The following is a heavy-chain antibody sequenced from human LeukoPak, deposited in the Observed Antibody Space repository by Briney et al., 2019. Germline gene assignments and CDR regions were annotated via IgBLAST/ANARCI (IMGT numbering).Heavy chain of an antibody. CDR2: IEASENT. CDR1: GGYIGSYY. Sequence: SETLSLTCTVSGGYIGSYYWSWIRQPAGKGLEWIGRIEASENTDYNPSLKSRVTMSVDMSTSQFSLRLTSVTAADTAVYYCAREGDYGDYSKSFYYMDVWGKGTTVTVPS. D-gene: IGHD4-17*01. J-gene: IGHJ6*03. CDR3: AREGDYGDYSKSFYYMDV. V-gene: IGHV4-4*07.